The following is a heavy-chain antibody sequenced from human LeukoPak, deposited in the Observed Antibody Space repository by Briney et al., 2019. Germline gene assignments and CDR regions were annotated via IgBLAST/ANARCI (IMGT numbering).Heavy chain of an antibody. CDR3: ATTRACGGDCYEPDNWFDP. D-gene: IGHD2-21*02. V-gene: IGHV1-24*01. Sequence: ASVKVSCEVSGYTLTELSMHWVRQAPGKGLEWMGGFDPEDGETIYAQKFQGRVTMTEDTSTDTAYMGLSSLRSEDTAAYYCATTRACGGDCYEPDNWFDPWGQGTLVTVSS. CDR2: FDPEDGET. CDR1: GYTLTELS. J-gene: IGHJ5*02.